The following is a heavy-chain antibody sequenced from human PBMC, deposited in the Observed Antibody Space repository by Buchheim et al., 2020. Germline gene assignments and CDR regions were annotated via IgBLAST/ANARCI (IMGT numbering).Heavy chain of an antibody. Sequence: QLQLQESGPGLVKPSETLSLICTVSGGSISSSSYYWGWIRQPPGKGLECIGIIYYSGSTYYNPSLKSRVTISVDTSKNQFSLKLSSVTAADTAVYYCARLAARGFDYWGQGTL. CDR1: GGSISSSSYY. V-gene: IGHV4-39*01. J-gene: IGHJ4*02. CDR2: IYYSGST. CDR3: ARLAARGFDY. D-gene: IGHD6-6*01.